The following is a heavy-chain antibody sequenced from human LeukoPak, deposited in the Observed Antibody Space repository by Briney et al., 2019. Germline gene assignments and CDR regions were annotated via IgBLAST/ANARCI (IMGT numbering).Heavy chain of an antibody. CDR3: TTLGYHLDS. Sequence: GGSLRLSCLASRFAFSAYEMNLVRQAPGKGLEWVSYIAGSDTTTYYADSVKGRFTISRDNAKNSLYLQMNSLRAEDTALYYCTTLGYHLDSWGQGTLVTVSS. J-gene: IGHJ4*02. V-gene: IGHV3-48*03. D-gene: IGHD3-22*01. CDR1: RFAFSAYE. CDR2: IAGSDTTT.